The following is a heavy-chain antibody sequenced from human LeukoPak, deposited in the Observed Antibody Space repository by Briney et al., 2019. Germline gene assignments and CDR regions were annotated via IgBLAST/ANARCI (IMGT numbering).Heavy chain of an antibody. V-gene: IGHV3-30*03. CDR1: GFTFSSYG. CDR3: AREDYGDYEGSY. CDR2: ISYDGSNK. Sequence: GGSLRLSCAASGFTFSSYGMHWVRQAPGKGLEWVAVISYDGSNKYYADSVKGRFTISRDNSKNTLYLQMNSLRAEDTAVYYCAREDYGDYEGSYWGQGTLVTVSS. J-gene: IGHJ4*02. D-gene: IGHD4-17*01.